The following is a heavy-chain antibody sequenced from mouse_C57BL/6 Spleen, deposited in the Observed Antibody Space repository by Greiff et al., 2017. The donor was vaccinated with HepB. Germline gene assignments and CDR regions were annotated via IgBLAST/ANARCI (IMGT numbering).Heavy chain of an antibody. CDR1: GFTFSDYY. Sequence: EVKLMESEGGLVQPGRSMKLSCTASGFTFSDYYMAWVRQVPEKGLEWVANINYDGSSTYYLDSLKSRFIISRDNAKNILYLQMSSLKSEDTATYYCARVWVYAMDYWGQGTSVTVSS. V-gene: IGHV5-16*01. CDR3: ARVWVYAMDY. J-gene: IGHJ4*01. CDR2: INYDGSST.